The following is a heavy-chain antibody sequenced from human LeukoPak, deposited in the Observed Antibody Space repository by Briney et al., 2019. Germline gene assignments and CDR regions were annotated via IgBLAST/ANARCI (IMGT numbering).Heavy chain of an antibody. CDR3: AKVQSYYGILTGDPFDY. CDR2: IVYDGGYK. CDR1: GFTFNSHG. D-gene: IGHD3-9*01. V-gene: IGHV3-30*02. J-gene: IGHJ4*02. Sequence: GGSLRLSCAASGFTFNSHGMHWVRQGPGKGPEWVAFIVYDGGYKYYADSVKGRFTISRDNSKNTLFLQMNSLRPEDTAVYYCAKVQSYYGILTGDPFDYWGQGTLVTVSS.